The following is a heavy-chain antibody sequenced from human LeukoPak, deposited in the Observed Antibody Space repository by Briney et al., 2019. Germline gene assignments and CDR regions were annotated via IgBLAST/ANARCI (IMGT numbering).Heavy chain of an antibody. CDR2: IYYSGST. Sequence: PSQTLSLTCTVSGGSISSGDYYWSWIRQPPGKGLEWIGYIYYSGSTYYNPSLKSRVTISVDTSKNQFSLKLSSVTAADTAVYYCARLRGYSYGRDAFDIWGQGTMVTVSS. J-gene: IGHJ3*02. CDR3: ARLRGYSYGRDAFDI. V-gene: IGHV4-30-4*01. D-gene: IGHD5-18*01. CDR1: GGSISSGDYY.